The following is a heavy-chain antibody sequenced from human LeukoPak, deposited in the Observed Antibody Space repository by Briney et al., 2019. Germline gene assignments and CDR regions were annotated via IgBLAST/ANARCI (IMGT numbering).Heavy chain of an antibody. CDR2: ISSSSSYI. D-gene: IGHD1-14*01. CDR3: ARDGAGHYFDY. Sequence: MSGGSLRLSCAASGFTFGGFNMNWVRQAPGKGLGGVASISSSSSYIYNADAVKGRFTISRDNAKNSLYLQMDSLRAEDTAVYYCARDGAGHYFDYWGQGALVTVSS. CDR1: GFTFGGFN. V-gene: IGHV3-21*01. J-gene: IGHJ4*02.